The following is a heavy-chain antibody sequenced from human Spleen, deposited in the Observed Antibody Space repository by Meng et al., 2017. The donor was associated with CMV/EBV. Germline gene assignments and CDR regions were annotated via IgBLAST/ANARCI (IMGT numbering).Heavy chain of an antibody. J-gene: IGHJ6*02. CDR3: ARDEGDDYSTPSGGMDV. D-gene: IGHD4-11*01. Sequence: ASVKVSCKASGYTFTSYGINWVRQAPGQRLEWMGWVSAYNGVTNYAQKLQGRVTMTTDTSTTTAYMELRSLRSDDTAVYYCARDEGDDYSTPSGGMDVWGQGTTVTVSS. CDR1: GYTFTSYG. CDR2: VSAYNGVT. V-gene: IGHV1-18*01.